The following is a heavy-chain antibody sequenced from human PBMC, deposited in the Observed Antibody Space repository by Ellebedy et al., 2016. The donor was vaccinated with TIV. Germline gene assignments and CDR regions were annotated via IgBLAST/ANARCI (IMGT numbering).Heavy chain of an antibody. J-gene: IGHJ3*02. D-gene: IGHD2-15*01. CDR3: ARDVVVVAATPGAFDI. CDR2: INPNSGGT. V-gene: IGHV1-2*02. CDR1: GYTFTGYY. Sequence: ASVQVSCKASGYTFTGYYMHWVRQAPGQGLEWMGWINPNSGGTNYAQKFQGRVTMTRDTSISTAYMELSRLRSDDTAVYYCARDVVVVAATPGAFDIWGQGTMVGVSS.